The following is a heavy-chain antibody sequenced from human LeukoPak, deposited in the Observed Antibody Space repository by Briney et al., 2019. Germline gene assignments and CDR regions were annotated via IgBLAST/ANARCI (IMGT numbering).Heavy chain of an antibody. CDR1: GFTFSNYG. CDR3: AANLDF. J-gene: IGHJ4*02. V-gene: IGHV3-33*01. Sequence: GRSLRLSCAASGFTFSNYGMHWVRQAPGRGLEWVAVIWYDGSTKYYADSVKGRYTISRDNSKNMLCLQMNSLRAEDTAVYYCAANLDFWGQGTRVTVSS. CDR2: IWYDGSTK.